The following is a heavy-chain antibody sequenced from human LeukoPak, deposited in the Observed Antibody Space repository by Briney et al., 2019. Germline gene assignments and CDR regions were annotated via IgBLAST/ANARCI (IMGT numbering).Heavy chain of an antibody. Sequence: GGSLRLSCAASGFTFSSYSMNWVRQAPGKGLEWVSSISSSSSYIYYADSVKGRFTISRDNAKNSLYLQMNSLRAEDTAVYYCARAEVVTTTISYYWGQGTLVTVSS. V-gene: IGHV3-21*01. CDR1: GFTFSSYS. D-gene: IGHD2-21*02. J-gene: IGHJ4*02. CDR2: ISSSSSYI. CDR3: ARAEVVTTTISYY.